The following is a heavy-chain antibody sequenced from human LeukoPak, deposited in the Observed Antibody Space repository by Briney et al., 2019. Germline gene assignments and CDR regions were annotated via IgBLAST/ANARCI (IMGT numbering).Heavy chain of an antibody. CDR1: GFPFSDHW. V-gene: IGHV3-7*01. J-gene: IGHJ4*02. Sequence: GGSLRLSCAASGFPFSDHWMNWVRQAPGKGLEWVANVNVDGSETYYVDSVKGRFTISRNNAKNTLYLQLDSLRAEDTAVYYCARSLSSPITNYWGQGTLVTVSS. D-gene: IGHD3-10*01. CDR2: VNVDGSET. CDR3: ARSLSSPITNY.